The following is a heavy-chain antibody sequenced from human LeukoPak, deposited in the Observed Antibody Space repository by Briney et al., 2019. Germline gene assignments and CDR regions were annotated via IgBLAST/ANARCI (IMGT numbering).Heavy chain of an antibody. CDR1: GLTFSSHW. V-gene: IGHV3-74*01. CDR3: ARGPNSNWSGLDF. Sequence: GGSLRLSCAASGLTFSSHWMHWARQLPGKGLVWVSRISPTGSTTSYADSVKGRFTVSRDNAKNTLYLQVNNLRAEDTAVYYCARGPNSNWSGLDFWGQGTLLTASS. CDR2: ISPTGSTT. D-gene: IGHD6-6*01. J-gene: IGHJ4*02.